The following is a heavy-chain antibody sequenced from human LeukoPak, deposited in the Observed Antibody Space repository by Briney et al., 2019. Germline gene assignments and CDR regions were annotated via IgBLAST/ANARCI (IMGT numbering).Heavy chain of an antibody. V-gene: IGHV4-61*02. D-gene: IGHD1-1*01. Sequence: SETLSLTCTVSGGSISSGSYYWSWIRQPSGKGLEWIRRIYTSGSTNYNPSLKSRVTISVDTSKNQFSLKLSSVTAADTAVYYCASGTPLDYWGQGTLVTVSS. CDR3: ASGTPLDY. CDR1: GGSISSGSYY. CDR2: IYTSGST. J-gene: IGHJ4*02.